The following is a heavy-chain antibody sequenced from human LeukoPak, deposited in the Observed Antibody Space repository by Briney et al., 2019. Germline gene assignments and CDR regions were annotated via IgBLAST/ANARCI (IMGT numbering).Heavy chain of an antibody. Sequence: GGSLRLSCAASGFTFSSYSMNWVHQAPGKGLEWVSSISSSSSYIYYADSVKGRFTISRDNAKNSLYLQMNSLRAEDTAVYYCARDLIAAAGLPDYWGQGTLVTVSS. V-gene: IGHV3-21*01. CDR1: GFTFSSYS. CDR3: ARDLIAAAGLPDY. CDR2: ISSSSSYI. D-gene: IGHD6-13*01. J-gene: IGHJ4*02.